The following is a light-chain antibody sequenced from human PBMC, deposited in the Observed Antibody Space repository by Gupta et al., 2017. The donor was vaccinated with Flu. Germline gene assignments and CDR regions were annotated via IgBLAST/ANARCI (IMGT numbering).Light chain of an antibody. CDR2: AAS. J-gene: IGKJ1*01. V-gene: IGKV1-39*01. Sequence: DIQMTQSLSSLSASVGDRVTITCRESQSLSNYLNWYQQKPGEVPKLLIYAASSLHSGVPSRFSGYGSGTDYTLTISNLQPEDFATYYCQQTYRTRTFGQGTKVEIK. CDR3: QQTYRTRT. CDR1: QSLSNY.